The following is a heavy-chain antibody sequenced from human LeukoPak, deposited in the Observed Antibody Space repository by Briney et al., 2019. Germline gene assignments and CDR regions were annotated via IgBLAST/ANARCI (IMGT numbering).Heavy chain of an antibody. CDR2: ISGSGGST. Sequence: GGSLRLSCAASGFTFSSDAMSWVRQAPGKGLEWVSAISGSGGSTYYADSVKGRFTISRDNSKNTLYLQMNSLRAEDTAVYYCAKDFRAKSGSGSYGWFDPWGQGTLVTVSS. D-gene: IGHD3-10*01. V-gene: IGHV3-23*01. CDR1: GFTFSSDA. CDR3: AKDFRAKSGSGSYGWFDP. J-gene: IGHJ5*02.